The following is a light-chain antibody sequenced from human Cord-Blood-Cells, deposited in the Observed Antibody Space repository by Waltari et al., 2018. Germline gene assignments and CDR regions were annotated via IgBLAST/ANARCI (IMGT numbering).Light chain of an antibody. CDR1: QDISNY. CDR3: QQYDNLLPYT. V-gene: IGKV1-33*01. CDR2: DAS. J-gene: IGKJ2*01. Sequence: DIQMTQSPSSLSASLGDKVTITCQASQDISNYLNWYQQKPGKAPKLLIYDASNLETGVPSRFSGSGSGTDFTFTISSLQPEDIATYYCQQYDNLLPYTFGQGTKLEIK.